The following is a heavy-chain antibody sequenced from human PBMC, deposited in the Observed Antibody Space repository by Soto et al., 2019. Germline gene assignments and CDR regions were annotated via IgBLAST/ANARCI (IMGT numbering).Heavy chain of an antibody. V-gene: IGHV4-59*02. CDR1: GDSVTNYF. CDR3: ARDPGYCTNGVCPIFDF. CDR2: MYHGGRT. Sequence: SETLSFTCTVSGDSVTNYFWSWMRQPPGKGLEWIGHMYHGGRTNYSPSLKSRVTMSLDSSKNQFSLNLSSVTAAGTAVYFCARDPGYCTNGVCPIFDFWGQGVLVTVS. D-gene: IGHD2-8*01. J-gene: IGHJ4*02.